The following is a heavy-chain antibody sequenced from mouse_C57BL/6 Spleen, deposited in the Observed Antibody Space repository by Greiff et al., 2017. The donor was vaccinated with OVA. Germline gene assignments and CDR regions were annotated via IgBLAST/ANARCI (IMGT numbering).Heavy chain of an antibody. Sequence: QVQLQQPGAELVKPGASVKLSCKASGYTFTSYWMHWVKQRPGRGLEWIGRIDPNSGGTKYNEKFKSKATLTVDKPSSTAYMQRSSLTSEDSAVYYCARERWLLRGDAMDYWGQGTSVTVSS. J-gene: IGHJ4*01. CDR1: GYTFTSYW. V-gene: IGHV1-72*01. D-gene: IGHD2-3*01. CDR3: ARERWLLRGDAMDY. CDR2: IDPNSGGT.